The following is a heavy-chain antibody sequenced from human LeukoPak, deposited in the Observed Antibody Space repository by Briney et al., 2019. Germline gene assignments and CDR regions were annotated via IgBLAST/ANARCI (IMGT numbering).Heavy chain of an antibody. V-gene: IGHV3-15*01. CDR3: AKVGGYDPITNYYGMDV. Sequence: GGSLRLSCAASGFTFSNAWMSWVRQAPGKGLEWVGRIKSKTDGGTTDYAAPVKGRFTISRDDSKNTLYLQMNSLRAEDTAVYYCAKVGGYDPITNYYGMDVWGQGTTVTVSS. CDR2: IKSKTDGGTT. CDR1: GFTFSNAW. D-gene: IGHD5-12*01. J-gene: IGHJ6*02.